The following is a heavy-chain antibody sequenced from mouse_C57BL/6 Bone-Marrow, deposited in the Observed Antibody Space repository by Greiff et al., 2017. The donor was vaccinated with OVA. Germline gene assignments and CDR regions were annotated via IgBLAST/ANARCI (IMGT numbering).Heavy chain of an antibody. Sequence: EVQLQQSVAELVRPGASVKLSCKASGFTIKNTYMHWVKQRPEQGLEWIGGIDPANGNTKYAPKFQGKATITADTSSNTAYLQLSSLTTEDTAIYYCSRYEAMDYWGQGTSVTVSS. CDR2: IDPANGNT. CDR1: GFTIKNTY. D-gene: IGHD2-12*01. J-gene: IGHJ4*01. V-gene: IGHV14-3*01. CDR3: SRYEAMDY.